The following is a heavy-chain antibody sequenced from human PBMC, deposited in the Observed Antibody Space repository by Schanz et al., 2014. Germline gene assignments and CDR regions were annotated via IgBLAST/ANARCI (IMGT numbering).Heavy chain of an antibody. V-gene: IGHV4-31*03. J-gene: IGHJ5*02. D-gene: IGHD6-19*01. CDR2: ISYSGST. CDR3: ARGHHPHGITVAARGFDP. Sequence: QVQLQESGPGLVKPSQTLSLTCTVSGGSISSGGYYWSWIRQHPGKGLEWIGFISYSGSTYYNPSRKSRVTISVDKPKKQFSLKVTSMTAADTAVYYCARGHHPHGITVAARGFDPWGQGTLVTVSS. CDR1: GGSISSGGYY.